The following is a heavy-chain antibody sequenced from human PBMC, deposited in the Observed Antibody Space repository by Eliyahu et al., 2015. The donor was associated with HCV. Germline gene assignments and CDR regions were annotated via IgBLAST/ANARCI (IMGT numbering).Heavy chain of an antibody. CDR2: IYPTDSDT. D-gene: IGHD2-8*01. Sequence: VQLVQSGAEVKKPGESLKISCKGSGYSFINYWVGWVRQMPGKGLEWMGVIYPTDSDTRYSPSFQGQVTMSVDKPINTAYLHWSSLEASDSAMYYCVRPNGGNTXDYWGQGTLVTVSS. CDR3: VRPNGGNTXDY. J-gene: IGHJ4*02. CDR1: GYSFINYW. V-gene: IGHV5-51*01.